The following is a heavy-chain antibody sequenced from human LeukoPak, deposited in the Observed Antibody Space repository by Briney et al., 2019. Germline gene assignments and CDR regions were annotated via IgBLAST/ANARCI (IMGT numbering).Heavy chain of an antibody. CDR1: GFSFSNYW. CDR3: ATGRSMPT. CDR2: INEDGSQK. J-gene: IGHJ5*02. V-gene: IGHV3-7*01. D-gene: IGHD2-2*01. Sequence: GGSLRLSCSVSGFSFSNYWMSWVRQAPGKGLEWVASINEDGSQKQYVDSVKGRFTISGDNAKNSLYLQVNSLRAEDTAVYYCATGRSMPTWGQGTLVTVSS.